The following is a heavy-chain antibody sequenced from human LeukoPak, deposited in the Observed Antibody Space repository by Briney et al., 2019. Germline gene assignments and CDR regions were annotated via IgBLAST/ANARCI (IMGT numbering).Heavy chain of an antibody. Sequence: SKTLSLTCAVSGGSISSGGYSWSWIRQPPGKGLEWIGYIYHSGSTYYNPSLKSRVTISVDRSKNQFSLKLSSVTAADTAVYYCARGIALGNPVWFDPWGQGTLVTVSS. J-gene: IGHJ5*02. CDR1: GGSISSGGYS. V-gene: IGHV4-30-2*01. CDR3: ARGIALGNPVWFDP. CDR2: IYHSGST. D-gene: IGHD2-15*01.